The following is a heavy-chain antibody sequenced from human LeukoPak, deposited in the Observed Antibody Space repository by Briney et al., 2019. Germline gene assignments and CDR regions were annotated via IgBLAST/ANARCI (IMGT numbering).Heavy chain of an antibody. Sequence: GGSLRLSCAASGLTVSSNYMSWVRQAPGKGLEWVSVIYSGGSTYYTDSVKGRFTISRDNSKNSLYLQMNSLRTEDTALYYCAKDEYYYDSSGYGYWGQGTLVTVSS. V-gene: IGHV3-53*05. CDR1: GLTVSSNY. CDR3: AKDEYYYDSSGYGY. J-gene: IGHJ4*02. CDR2: IYSGGST. D-gene: IGHD3-22*01.